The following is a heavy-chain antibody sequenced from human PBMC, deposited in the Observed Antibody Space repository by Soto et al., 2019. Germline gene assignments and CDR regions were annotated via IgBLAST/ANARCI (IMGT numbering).Heavy chain of an antibody. J-gene: IGHJ6*02. D-gene: IGHD2-15*01. V-gene: IGHV1-69*13. CDR3: VKGLGYSVFYGMDV. CDR1: GGTFSSYA. Sequence: SSVKVSCKTSGGTFSSYAISWVRQAPGQGLEWMGGIIPIFDTANYAQKFQGRVTITADESTSTAYMELSSLRAEDTALYYCVKGLGYSVFYGMDVWGQGTTVTVSS. CDR2: IIPIFDTA.